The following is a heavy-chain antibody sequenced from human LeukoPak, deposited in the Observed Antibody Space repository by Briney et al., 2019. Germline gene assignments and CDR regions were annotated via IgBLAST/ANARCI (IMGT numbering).Heavy chain of an antibody. CDR3: ARGRSYYDSSGRFDY. CDR2: VSYSGST. Sequence: PSETLSLTCSVSGGSISSADSYWSWIRQPPGEGLECIGHVSYSGSTYYNPSLKSRVTISVDTSKNQFSLKLSSVTAADTAVYYCARGRSYYDSSGRFDYWGQGTLVTVSP. J-gene: IGHJ4*02. CDR1: GGSISSADSY. D-gene: IGHD3-22*01. V-gene: IGHV4-30-4*02.